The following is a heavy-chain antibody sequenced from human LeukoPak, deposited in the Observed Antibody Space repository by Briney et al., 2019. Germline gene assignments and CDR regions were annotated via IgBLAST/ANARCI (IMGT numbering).Heavy chain of an antibody. Sequence: SETLSLTCTVSGGSISSYYWGWIRQPPGKGLEWIGYIYYSGSTNYNPSLKSRVTISVDTSKNQFSLKLSSVTAADTAVYYCARGTYYDFWSGYFLEYYFDYWGQGTLVTVSS. CDR2: IYYSGST. CDR3: ARGTYYDFWSGYFLEYYFDY. CDR1: GGSISSYY. D-gene: IGHD3-3*01. V-gene: IGHV4-59*01. J-gene: IGHJ4*02.